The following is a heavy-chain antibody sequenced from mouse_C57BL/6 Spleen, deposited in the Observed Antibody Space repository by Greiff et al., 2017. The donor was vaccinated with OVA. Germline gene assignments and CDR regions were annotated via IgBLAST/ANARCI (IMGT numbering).Heavy chain of an antibody. CDR3: ARGGSYYGSSDWYFDV. V-gene: IGHV1-80*01. Sequence: VQLQQSGAELVKPGASVKISCKASGYAFSSYWMNWVKQRPGKGLEWIGQIYPGDGDTNYNGKFKGKATLTADKSSSTAYMQLSSLTSEDSAVYFCARGGSYYGSSDWYFDVWGTGTTVTVSS. CDR2: IYPGDGDT. J-gene: IGHJ1*03. D-gene: IGHD1-1*01. CDR1: GYAFSSYW.